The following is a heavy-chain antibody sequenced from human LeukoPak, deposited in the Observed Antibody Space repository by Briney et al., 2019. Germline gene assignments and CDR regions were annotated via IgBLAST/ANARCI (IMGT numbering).Heavy chain of an antibody. D-gene: IGHD2-2*01. Sequence: GGSLRLSCAASGFTFSSYAMSWVRQAPGKGLEWVSAINGSGGSTYYADSVKGRFTISRDNSKNTLYLQMNSLRAEDTAVYYCAKAQRGVVVVPAATFDYWGQGTLVTVSS. V-gene: IGHV3-23*01. CDR3: AKAQRGVVVVPAATFDY. J-gene: IGHJ4*02. CDR2: INGSGGST. CDR1: GFTFSSYA.